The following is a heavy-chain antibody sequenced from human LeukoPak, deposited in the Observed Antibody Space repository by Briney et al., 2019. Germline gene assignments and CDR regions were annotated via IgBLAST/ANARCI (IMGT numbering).Heavy chain of an antibody. CDR2: IKEDGSEK. V-gene: IGHV3-7*01. CDR1: GFPFSSYW. CDR3: TRRGY. J-gene: IGHJ4*02. Sequence: GGSLRPPFAASGFPFSSYWMNWVRPAPGKGLEWVANIKEDGSEKHYVDSVKGRFTISRDNAKNSLYLQMNSLRVEDTAVYYCTRRGYWGQGTLVTVSS.